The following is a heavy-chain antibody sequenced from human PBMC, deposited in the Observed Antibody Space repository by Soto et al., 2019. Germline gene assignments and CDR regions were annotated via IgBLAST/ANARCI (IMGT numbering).Heavy chain of an antibody. CDR3: ASGPPTLGGTWDPGY. CDR1: VFTFNDYW. J-gene: IGHJ4*02. Sequence: EVQLVESGGGLVQPGGSLRLSCAASVFTFNDYWMTWVRQAPGKGLEGVANIKQDGSERYYVHSVKGRFTISRDNAKNSLYLQMNSLRAEDTAVYYCASGPPTLGGTWDPGYWGQGTLVTVSS. V-gene: IGHV3-7*01. D-gene: IGHD3-16*01. CDR2: IKQDGSER.